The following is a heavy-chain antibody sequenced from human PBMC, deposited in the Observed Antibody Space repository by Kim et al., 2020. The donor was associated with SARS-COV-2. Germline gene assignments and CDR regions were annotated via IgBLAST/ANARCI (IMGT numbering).Heavy chain of an antibody. J-gene: IGHJ6*02. D-gene: IGHD3-3*01. Sequence: SETLSLTCTVSGGSISSGAYYWSRIRQHPGKGLEWIGYIYYSGSTYYNPSLKSRVTISVDTSKNQFSLRLSFVTAADTAVYYCATERSEVTIFRGFYYGMDVWGQGTTVTVSS. V-gene: IGHV4-31*03. CDR3: ATERSEVTIFRGFYYGMDV. CDR2: IYYSGST. CDR1: GGSISSGAYY.